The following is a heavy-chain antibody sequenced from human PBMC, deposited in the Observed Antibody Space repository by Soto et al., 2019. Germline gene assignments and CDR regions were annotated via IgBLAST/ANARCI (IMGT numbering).Heavy chain of an antibody. V-gene: IGHV3-48*03. J-gene: IGHJ4*02. CDR2: ISSSGSTI. D-gene: IGHD5-18*01. CDR3: ARGLDTAMVAFDY. CDR1: GFTFSSYE. Sequence: EVQLVESGGGLVQPGGSLRLSCAASGFTFSSYEMNWVRQAPGKGLEWVSYISSSGSTIYYADSVKGRFTISRDNAKNSLYLKMNSLRAEDTAVYYCARGLDTAMVAFDYWGQGTLVTVSS.